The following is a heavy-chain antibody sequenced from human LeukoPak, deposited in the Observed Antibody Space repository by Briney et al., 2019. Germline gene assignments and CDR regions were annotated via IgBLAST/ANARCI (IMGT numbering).Heavy chain of an antibody. Sequence: ASVKVPCKASGYTFTSYDINWVRQATGQGLEWMGWMNPNSGNTGYAQKFQGRVTMTRNTSISTAYMELSSLRSEDTAVYYCARGGITMVRGVNYYYYYMDVWGKGTTVTISS. J-gene: IGHJ6*03. CDR2: MNPNSGNT. D-gene: IGHD3-10*01. V-gene: IGHV1-8*01. CDR3: ARGGITMVRGVNYYYYYMDV. CDR1: GYTFTSYD.